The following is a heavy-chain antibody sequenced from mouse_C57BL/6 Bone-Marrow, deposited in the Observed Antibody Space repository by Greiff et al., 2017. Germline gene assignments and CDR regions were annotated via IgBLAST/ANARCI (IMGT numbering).Heavy chain of an antibody. Sequence: VKLMESGAELVRPGASVTLSCKASGYTFTDYEMHWVKQTPVHGLEWIGAIDPETGGTAYNQKFKGKAILTADKSSSTAYMELRSLTSEDSAVYYCSSYYFDYWGQGTTLTVSS. CDR1: GYTFTDYE. D-gene: IGHD1-1*01. CDR2: IDPETGGT. J-gene: IGHJ2*01. V-gene: IGHV1-15*01. CDR3: SSYYFDY.